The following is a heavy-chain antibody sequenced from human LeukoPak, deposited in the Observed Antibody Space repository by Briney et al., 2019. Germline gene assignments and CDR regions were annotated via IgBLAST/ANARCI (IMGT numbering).Heavy chain of an antibody. Sequence: GGSLRLSCAVSGFTFSDYAMSWVRQAPGEGLEWVSAVSGSGGSTYYADSMKGQFTISRDNSKNTTYLQMNSLRAEDTAVYYCAKARGIVFYYHYGMDVWGQGTTVSVSS. V-gene: IGHV3-23*01. CDR2: VSGSGGST. D-gene: IGHD3-16*01. CDR1: GFTFSDYA. J-gene: IGHJ6*02. CDR3: AKARGIVFYYHYGMDV.